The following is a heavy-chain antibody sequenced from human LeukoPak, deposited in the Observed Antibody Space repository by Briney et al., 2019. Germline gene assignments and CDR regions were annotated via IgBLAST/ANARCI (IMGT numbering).Heavy chain of an antibody. V-gene: IGHV1-46*01. CDR1: GYTFTSYY. D-gene: IGHD2-21*02. Sequence: ASVKVSCKASGYTFTSYYMHWVRQAPGQGLEWMGIINPSGGSTSYAQKFQGRVTMTSDTSTSTAYMELSSLRSEDTAVYYCARDLKRHIVVVTAIPTRAFDIWGQGTMVTVSS. CDR2: INPSGGST. J-gene: IGHJ3*02. CDR3: ARDLKRHIVVVTAIPTRAFDI.